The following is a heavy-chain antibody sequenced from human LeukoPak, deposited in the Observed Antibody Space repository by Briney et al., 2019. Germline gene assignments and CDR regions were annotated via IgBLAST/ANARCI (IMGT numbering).Heavy chain of an antibody. J-gene: IGHJ6*02. CDR2: IVVGSGNT. CDR3: AADTPMISAPYPNGGGYYYGMDV. Sequence: TSVKVSCKASGFTFTSSAMQWVRQARGQRLEWIGWIVVGSGNTNYAQKFQERVTITRDMSTSTAYMELSSLRSEDTAVYYCAADTPMISAPYPNGGGYYYGMDVWGQGTTVTVS. V-gene: IGHV1-58*02. D-gene: IGHD3-22*01. CDR1: GFTFTSSA.